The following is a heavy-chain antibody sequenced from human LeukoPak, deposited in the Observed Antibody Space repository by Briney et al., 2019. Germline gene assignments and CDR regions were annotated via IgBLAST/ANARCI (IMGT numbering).Heavy chain of an antibody. D-gene: IGHD6-6*01. Sequence: GRSLRLSCAASGFIFDDYAMHWVRQAPGKGLEWVSGISWNSGSIGYADSVKGRFTISRDNAKNSLYLQMNSLGAEDTALYYCAKDRDYSSSGASVDYWGQGTLVTVSS. V-gene: IGHV3-9*01. CDR3: AKDRDYSSSGASVDY. CDR2: ISWNSGSI. CDR1: GFIFDDYA. J-gene: IGHJ4*02.